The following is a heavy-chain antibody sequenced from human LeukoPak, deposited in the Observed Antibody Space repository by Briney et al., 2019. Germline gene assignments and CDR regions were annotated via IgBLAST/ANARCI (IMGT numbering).Heavy chain of an antibody. V-gene: IGHV3-21*01. D-gene: IGHD1-20*01. J-gene: IGHJ4*02. CDR2: ISSSSSYI. CDR3: ARDGLTGSHPFDY. CDR1: GFTFSSYS. Sequence: GGSLRLSCAASGFTFSSYSMNWLRQAPGKGLEWVSSISSSSSYIYYADSVKGRFPISRDNAKNSLYLQMSSLRAEDTAVYYCARDGLTGSHPFDYWGQGTLVTVSS.